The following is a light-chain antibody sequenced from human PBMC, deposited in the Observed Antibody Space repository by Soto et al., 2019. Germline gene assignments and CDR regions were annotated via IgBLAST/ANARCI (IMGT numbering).Light chain of an antibody. CDR1: SSDVGTYNY. J-gene: IGLJ1*01. CDR2: DVT. CDR3: SSYTSSSTLSYV. V-gene: IGLV2-14*01. Sequence: QSVLTQPASVSGSPGQSITISCTGTSSDVGTYNYVSWYQQNPGKAPKLMIYDVTDRPSGVSNRFSGSKSGNTASLTISGLQAEDEADYYCSSYTSSSTLSYVFGTGTKLTVL.